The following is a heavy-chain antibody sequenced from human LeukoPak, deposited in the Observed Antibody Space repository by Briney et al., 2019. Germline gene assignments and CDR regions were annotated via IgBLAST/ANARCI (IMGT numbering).Heavy chain of an antibody. CDR2: IKSKTDGGTT. D-gene: IGHD6-19*01. CDR1: GFTFSNAW. J-gene: IGHJ4*02. V-gene: IGHV3-15*01. Sequence: PGGSLRLSCAASGFTFSNAWMSWVRQAPGEGLEWVGRIKSKTDGGTTDYAATVKGRFTISRDDSKNTLYLQMNSLKTEDTAVYYCTTVSSGYSSGWYVGPIDYWGQGTLVTVSS. CDR3: TTVSSGYSSGWYVGPIDY.